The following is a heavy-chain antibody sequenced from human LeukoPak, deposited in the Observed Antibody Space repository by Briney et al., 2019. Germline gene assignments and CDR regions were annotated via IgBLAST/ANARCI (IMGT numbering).Heavy chain of an antibody. D-gene: IGHD2/OR15-2a*01. CDR2: IRYDGSNK. Sequence: SGGSLRLSCAASGFTFSSYGMHWVRQAPGKGLEWVAFIRYDGSNKYYADSVKGRFTISRDNSKNTLYLQMNSLRAEDTAVYYCAKAHSMIMDPNWFDPWGQGTLVTVSS. J-gene: IGHJ5*02. CDR1: GFTFSSYG. CDR3: AKAHSMIMDPNWFDP. V-gene: IGHV3-30*02.